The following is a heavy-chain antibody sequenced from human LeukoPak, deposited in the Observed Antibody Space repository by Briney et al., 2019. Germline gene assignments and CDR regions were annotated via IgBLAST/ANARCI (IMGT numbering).Heavy chain of an antibody. CDR3: ARHASEGYYYGMDV. Sequence: SETLSLTCTVSGGSISSYYWSWIRQPPGKGLEWIGYIYYSGSTNYNPSLKGRVTISVDKSKNQFSLKLSSVTAADTAVYYCARHASEGYYYGMDVWGQGTTVTVSS. CDR1: GGSISSYY. J-gene: IGHJ6*02. V-gene: IGHV4-59*08. CDR2: IYYSGST.